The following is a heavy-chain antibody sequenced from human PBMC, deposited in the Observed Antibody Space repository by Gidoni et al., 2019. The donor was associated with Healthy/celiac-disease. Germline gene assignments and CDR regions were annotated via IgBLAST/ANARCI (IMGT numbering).Heavy chain of an antibody. Sequence: VQLVESGGGVVPPGRSLRPSWAAFGCTFSSYGMHWVRQAPGKGLEGVAVISYDGSNKYYADSVKGRFTISRDNSKNTLYLQMNSLRAEDTAVYYCANGGAYSSAGDAFDIWGQGTMVTVSS. J-gene: IGHJ3*02. V-gene: IGHV3-30*18. CDR2: ISYDGSNK. CDR3: ANGGAYSSAGDAFDI. CDR1: GCTFSSYG. D-gene: IGHD6-25*01.